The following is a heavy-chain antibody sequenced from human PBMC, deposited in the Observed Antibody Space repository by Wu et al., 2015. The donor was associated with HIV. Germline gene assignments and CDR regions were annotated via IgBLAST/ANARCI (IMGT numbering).Heavy chain of an antibody. D-gene: IGHD1-14*01. J-gene: IGHJ3*02. CDR1: GGSISSHY. Sequence: VQLQESGPGLVKPSETLSLTCTVSGGSISSHYWSWIRQPPGKGLEWIGYIYYSGSTNYNPSLKSRVTISVDTSKNQFSLKLSSVTAADTAVYYCARAEPRGAFDIWGQGTMVTVSS. CDR2: IYYSGST. V-gene: IGHV4-59*11. CDR3: ARAEPRGAFDI.